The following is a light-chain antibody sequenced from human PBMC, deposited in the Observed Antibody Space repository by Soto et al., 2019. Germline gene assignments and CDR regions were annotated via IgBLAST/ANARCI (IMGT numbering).Light chain of an antibody. V-gene: IGKV3-15*01. CDR3: QYYGTSPQT. CDR2: NSY. CDR1: QNIRRS. Sequence: ILMTQSPATLSVSPGERVTLSCRASQNIRRSLAWYQQKPGQPPRLLIYNSYTRATGIAARFSGSGSGTDFTLTISRLEPEDFAVYYCQYYGTSPQTFGQGTKVDIK. J-gene: IGKJ1*01.